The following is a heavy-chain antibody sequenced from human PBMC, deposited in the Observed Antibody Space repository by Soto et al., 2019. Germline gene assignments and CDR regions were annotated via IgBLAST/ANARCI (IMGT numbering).Heavy chain of an antibody. CDR2: IDPSDSYT. D-gene: IGHD5-18*01. V-gene: IGHV5-10-1*01. Sequence: PGESLKISFKGSGYSFTSYWISWVRQMPGKGLEWMGRIDPSDSYTNYSPSFQGHVTISADKSISTAYLQWSSLKASDTAMYYCARHFNVDTAMVTDGMDVWGQGTTVTVSS. J-gene: IGHJ6*02. CDR3: ARHFNVDTAMVTDGMDV. CDR1: GYSFTSYW.